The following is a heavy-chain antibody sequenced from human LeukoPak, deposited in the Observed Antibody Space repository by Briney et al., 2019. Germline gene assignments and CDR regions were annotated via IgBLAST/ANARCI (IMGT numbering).Heavy chain of an antibody. CDR3: ARDSGYSSVDGY. CDR2: LNWNGGIT. Sequence: GGSLRLSCAASGFTFDDYGMSWVRLVPGKGLEWVSGLNWNGGITDYADSVKGRFTISRDDSKNTLYLQMNSLRAEDTAVYYCARDSGYSSVDGYWGQGTLVTVSS. V-gene: IGHV3-20*04. CDR1: GFTFDDYG. D-gene: IGHD6-19*01. J-gene: IGHJ4*02.